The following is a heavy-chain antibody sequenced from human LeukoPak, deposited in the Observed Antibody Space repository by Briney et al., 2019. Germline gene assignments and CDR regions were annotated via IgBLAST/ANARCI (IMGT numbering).Heavy chain of an antibody. Sequence: GGSLRLSCAASGFTFSNAWMNWVRQASGKGLEWVGRIRSKANSYATAYAASVKGRFTISRDDSKNTAYLQMNSLKTEDTAVYYCTSPYYYDSSGYSWGQGTLVTVSS. CDR1: GFTFSNAW. CDR2: IRSKANSYAT. D-gene: IGHD3-22*01. CDR3: TSPYYYDSSGYS. J-gene: IGHJ4*02. V-gene: IGHV3-73*01.